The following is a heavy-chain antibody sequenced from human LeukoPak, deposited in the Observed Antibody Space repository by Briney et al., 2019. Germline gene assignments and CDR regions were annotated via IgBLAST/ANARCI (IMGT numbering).Heavy chain of an antibody. J-gene: IGHJ4*02. CDR2: IYHSGST. V-gene: IGHV4-38-2*02. CDR3: ARDRTGIAIDY. CDR1: GYSISSGYY. Sequence: SETLSLTCTVSGYSISSGYYWGWIRQPPGKGLEWIGSIYHSGSTYYNPSLKSRVTISVDTSKNQFSLKLSSVTAADTAVYYCARDRTGIAIDYWGQGTLVTVSS. D-gene: IGHD6-13*01.